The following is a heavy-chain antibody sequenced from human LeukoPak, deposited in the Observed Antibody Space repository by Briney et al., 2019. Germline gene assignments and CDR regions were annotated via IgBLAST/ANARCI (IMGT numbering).Heavy chain of an antibody. V-gene: IGHV3-30*02. J-gene: IGHJ4*02. CDR1: GFTFSGYG. D-gene: IGHD3-22*01. CDR2: IRYDGSNE. CDR3: ASNSSDRTGFDY. Sequence: GGSLTLSCAASGFTFSGYGIHWVRHAPGKGMGWVAFIRYDGSNEYFADSVKGRFTISRDNSKNTLYLQMSSLRAEDTAVYYCASNSSDRTGFDYWGERTLVTVSS.